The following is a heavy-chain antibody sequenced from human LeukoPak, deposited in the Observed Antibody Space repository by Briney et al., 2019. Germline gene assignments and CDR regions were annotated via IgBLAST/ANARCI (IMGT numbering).Heavy chain of an antibody. CDR3: ARGASSWYYYYYMDV. V-gene: IGHV4-59*08. Sequence: SETLSLTCTVSGGSISSYYWSWIRQPPGKGLEWIGYIYYSGSTYYNPSLKSRVTISVDTSKNQFSLKVSSVTAADTAVYYCARGASSWYYYYYMDVWGKGTTVTVS. D-gene: IGHD6-13*01. J-gene: IGHJ6*03. CDR2: IYYSGST. CDR1: GGSISSYY.